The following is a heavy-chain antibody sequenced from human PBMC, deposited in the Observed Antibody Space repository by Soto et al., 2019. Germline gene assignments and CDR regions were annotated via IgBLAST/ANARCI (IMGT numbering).Heavy chain of an antibody. CDR2: INWNSRSS. V-gene: IGHV3-9*01. D-gene: IGHD2-2*01. CDR1: GFTFDAFA. CDR3: ANDLGPYTSGRTGFDY. J-gene: IGHJ4*02. Sequence: GGSLRLSCAASGFTFDAFAMHWVRQTPGKGLEWVSGINWNSRSSAYGDSVRGRFTISRDNAKNSLYLQMNSLRAEDTALYYCANDLGPYTSGRTGFDYWGQGTLVTVSS.